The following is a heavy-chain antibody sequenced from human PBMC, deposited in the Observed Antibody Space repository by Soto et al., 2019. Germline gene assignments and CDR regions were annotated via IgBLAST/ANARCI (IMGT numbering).Heavy chain of an antibody. D-gene: IGHD3-10*01. V-gene: IGHV1-69*02. CDR3: ANLGAHYGAGSN. J-gene: IGHJ4*02. Sequence: QVQLVQSGAEVKEPGSSVKVSCKASGGAFSSFTISWVRQAPGQGLEWMGRIIPLLDLANYSQRYQGRVTITADTSTTTAYMELSSLKSEDTAVYFCANLGAHYGAGSNWGQGTLVIVSS. CDR1: GGAFSSFT. CDR2: IIPLLDLA.